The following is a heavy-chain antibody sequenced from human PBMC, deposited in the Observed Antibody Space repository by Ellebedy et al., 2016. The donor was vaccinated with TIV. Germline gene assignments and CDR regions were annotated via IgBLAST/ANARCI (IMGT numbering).Heavy chain of an antibody. J-gene: IGHJ4*02. D-gene: IGHD4-23*01. Sequence: GESLKISCTASGFTFSSYAMSWVRQAPGKGLEWVAGVNGGGLVIAYADSVKGRFTISRDNSKNTLDLQMDSLRAEDTAVYYCARDAAGNGGKLDYWGQGALVTVSS. CDR3: ARDAAGNGGKLDY. CDR1: GFTFSSYA. CDR2: VNGGGLVI. V-gene: IGHV3-23*01.